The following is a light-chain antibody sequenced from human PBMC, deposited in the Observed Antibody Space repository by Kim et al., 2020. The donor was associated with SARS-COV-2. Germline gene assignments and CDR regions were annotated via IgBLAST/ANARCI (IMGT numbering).Light chain of an antibody. CDR3: SSYTSSSTL. V-gene: IGLV2-14*01. Sequence: QSVLTQPASVSGSPGQSITISCTGTSSDVGGYNYVFWYQQHPGKAPKLMIYDVSKRPSGVSNRFSGSKSGNTASLTISGLQAEDEADYYCSSYTSSSTLFGGGTQLTVL. CDR1: SSDVGGYNY. CDR2: DVS. J-gene: IGLJ2*01.